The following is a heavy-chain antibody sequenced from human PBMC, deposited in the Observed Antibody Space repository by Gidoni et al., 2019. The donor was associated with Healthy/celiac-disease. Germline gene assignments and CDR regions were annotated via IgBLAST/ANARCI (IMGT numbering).Heavy chain of an antibody. D-gene: IGHD1-26*01. CDR2: IIPIFGTA. V-gene: IGHV1-69*06. J-gene: IGHJ6*02. Sequence: QVQLVQSGAEVKKPGSSVKVSCKASGGTFSSYAISWVRQAPGQGLEWMGGIIPIFGTATYEQKFQGRVTITADKPTSTAYRELSSLRSEDTAVYYCARGGVGATAWHYGMDVWGQGTTVTVSS. CDR1: GGTFSSYA. CDR3: ARGGVGATAWHYGMDV.